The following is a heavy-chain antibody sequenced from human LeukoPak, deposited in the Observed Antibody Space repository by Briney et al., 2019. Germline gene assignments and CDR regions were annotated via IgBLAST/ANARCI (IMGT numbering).Heavy chain of an antibody. D-gene: IGHD5-12*01. CDR2: IIPILGIA. CDR1: GGTFSSYA. Sequence: ASVKVSCKASGGTFSSYAISWVRQAPGQGLEWMGRIIPILGIANYAQKFQGRVTITADKSTSTAYMELSSLRSEDTAVYYCARDRKAATIISDAFDIWGQGTTVTVSS. V-gene: IGHV1-69*04. J-gene: IGHJ3*02. CDR3: ARDRKAATIISDAFDI.